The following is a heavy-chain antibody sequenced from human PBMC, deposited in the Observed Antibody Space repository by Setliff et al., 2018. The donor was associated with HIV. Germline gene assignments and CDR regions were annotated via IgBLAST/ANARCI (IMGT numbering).Heavy chain of an antibody. J-gene: IGHJ4*01. Sequence: PSETLSLTCTVSGGSISSHYWNWIRKPQGKGLEWIGNSDYSGSTNYNPSLKSRVTIAVDTSKNQFSLKLISVTAADTAVYYCARTEDYSYGDAPFDYWGHGTLVTVSS. V-gene: IGHV4-59*11. CDR1: GGSISSHY. D-gene: IGHD5-18*01. CDR2: SDYSGST. CDR3: ARTEDYSYGDAPFDY.